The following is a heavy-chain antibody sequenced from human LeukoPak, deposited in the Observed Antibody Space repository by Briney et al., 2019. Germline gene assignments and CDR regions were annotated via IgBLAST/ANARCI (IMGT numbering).Heavy chain of an antibody. CDR3: ARGFVIEYVWGSYRYYYFDY. CDR1: GGSFSGYY. V-gene: IGHV4-34*01. Sequence: SETLSLTCAVYGGSFSGYYWSWIRQPPGKGLEWIGEINHSGSTNYNPSLKSRVTISVDTSKNQFSLKLSSVTAADTAVYYCARGFVIEYVWGSYRYYYFDYWGQGTLVTVSS. CDR2: INHSGST. D-gene: IGHD3-16*02. J-gene: IGHJ4*02.